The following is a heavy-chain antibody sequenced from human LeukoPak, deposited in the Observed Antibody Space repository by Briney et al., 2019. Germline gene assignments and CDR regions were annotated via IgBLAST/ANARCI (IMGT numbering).Heavy chain of an antibody. CDR2: INTNTGNP. CDR1: GYTFSSYT. CDR3: ASGPSYSGSNEYFDS. Sequence: ASVKVSYEASGYTFSSYTMNWVRQAPGQGLEWMGWINTNTGNPTYAQDYTGRFVFSLDTSVSTTYLQISRLKAEDTAVYYCASGPSYSGSNEYFDSWGQGTLVTVSS. D-gene: IGHD1-26*01. J-gene: IGHJ4*02. V-gene: IGHV7-4-1*02.